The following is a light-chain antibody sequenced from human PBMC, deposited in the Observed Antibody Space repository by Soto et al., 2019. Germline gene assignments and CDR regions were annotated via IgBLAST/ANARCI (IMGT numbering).Light chain of an antibody. CDR1: QSISSW. V-gene: IGKV1-5*01. CDR3: QTYSSYSEE. CDR2: DAS. J-gene: IGKJ1*01. Sequence: DIQMTQSPSSLSASVGDRVTITCRASQSISSWLAWYQQKPGKAPKLLMYDASSLEGGVPSRFSGSGSGTEFTLNTSSLQPDDFATYHCQTYSSYSEEVGQGTKVDIK.